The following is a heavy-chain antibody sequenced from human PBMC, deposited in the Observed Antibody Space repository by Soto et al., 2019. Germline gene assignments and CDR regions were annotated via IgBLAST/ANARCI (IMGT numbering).Heavy chain of an antibody. V-gene: IGHV3-7*01. CDR3: TRDWDS. CDR1: GFVFRNYW. J-gene: IGHJ4*02. CDR2: IKQDGTET. Sequence: GGSLRLSCAVSGFVFRNYWMAWARQAPGKGLEWVAVIKQDGTETHYMDSVRDRFTISRDNAKNSLYLQMDSLRVDDTAVYYCTRDWDSWGQGTLVTVSS.